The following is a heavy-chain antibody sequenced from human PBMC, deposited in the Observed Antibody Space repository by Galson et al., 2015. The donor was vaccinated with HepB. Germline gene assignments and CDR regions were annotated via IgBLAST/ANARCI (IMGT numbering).Heavy chain of an antibody. CDR3: ARAYYDILADQIAYYFDY. Sequence: SVKVSCKASGGTFSSYAISWVRQAPGQGLEWMGGIIPIFGTANYAQKFQGRVKITADESTSTAYMDLSSLRSEDTAVYYCARAYYDILADQIAYYFDYCGQGTLVTVSS. CDR1: GGTFSSYA. V-gene: IGHV1-69*13. CDR2: IIPIFGTA. J-gene: IGHJ4*02. D-gene: IGHD3-9*01.